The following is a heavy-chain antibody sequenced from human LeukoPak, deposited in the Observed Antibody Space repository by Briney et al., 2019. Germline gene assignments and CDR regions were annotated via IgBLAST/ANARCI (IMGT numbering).Heavy chain of an antibody. CDR2: INPGGGTT. Sequence: EASVKVSCKASEYSFNSYYMHWVRQAPGQGLEWMGMINPGGGTTTHTQKFQGRVTMTSDTSTSTVHMQLGSLRSDDTAIYYCATDSSGWFPPHYFYYAMDVWGQGTTITVSS. D-gene: IGHD6-19*01. V-gene: IGHV1-46*02. CDR3: ATDSSGWFPPHYFYYAMDV. J-gene: IGHJ6*02. CDR1: EYSFNSYY.